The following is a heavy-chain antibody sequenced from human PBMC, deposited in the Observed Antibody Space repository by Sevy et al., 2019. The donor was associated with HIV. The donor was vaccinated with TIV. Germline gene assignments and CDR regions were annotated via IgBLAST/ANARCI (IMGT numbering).Heavy chain of an antibody. CDR3: ARGLLGQQKCMDV. J-gene: IGHJ6*02. V-gene: IGHV3-13*01. D-gene: IGHD3-22*01. Sequence: GGSLRLSCAASGFTFSSYDMHWVRQATGKGLEWVSAIGTVGDTYYPGTVKGRFTISRENAKNSLYLQMNSLRAGDTAVYYCARGLLGQQKCMDVWGQGTTVTVSS. CDR2: IGTVGDT. CDR1: GFTFSSYD.